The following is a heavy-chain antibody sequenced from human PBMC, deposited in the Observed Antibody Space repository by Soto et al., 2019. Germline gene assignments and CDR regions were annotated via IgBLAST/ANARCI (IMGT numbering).Heavy chain of an antibody. D-gene: IGHD3-3*01. CDR2: ISAYNGNT. CDR3: ARDRHYDFWSGYHNGDAFDI. J-gene: IGHJ3*02. Sequence: ASVKVSCKASGYTFTSYGISWVRQAPGQGLEWMGWISAYNGNTNYAQKLQGRVTMTTDTSTSTAYMELRSLRSDDTAVYYCARDRHYDFWSGYHNGDAFDIWGKGTMVTVS. CDR1: GYTFTSYG. V-gene: IGHV1-18*01.